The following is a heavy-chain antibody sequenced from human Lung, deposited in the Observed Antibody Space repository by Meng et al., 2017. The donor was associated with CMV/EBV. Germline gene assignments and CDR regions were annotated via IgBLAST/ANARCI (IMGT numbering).Heavy chain of an antibody. D-gene: IGHD1-26*01. CDR2: IDDMGST. Sequence: QQPLQAPGPAPAKPSENRSHPCGVSGFSIISNVRSTWVRHPPGKGLEWIGDIDDMGSTNYNPALNSRNSISLDKSKNPFSLKVNSVTAADTAVYYRARGKQDAWELLAYCGQGALVTVSS. J-gene: IGHJ4*02. V-gene: IGHV4-4*02. CDR1: GFSIISNVR. CDR3: ARGKQDAWELLAY.